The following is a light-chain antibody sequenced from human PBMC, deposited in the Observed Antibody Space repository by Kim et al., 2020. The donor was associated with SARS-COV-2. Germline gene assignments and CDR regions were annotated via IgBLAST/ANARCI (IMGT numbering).Light chain of an antibody. Sequence: SSELTQDPAVSVALGQTVRITCQGDSLRSYYASWYQQKPGQAPVLVIYGKNNRPSGIPDRFSVSSSGNTASLTITGAQAEDEADYYCKSRDSSGKVVFGGGTKLTVL. CDR1: SLRSYY. CDR3: KSRDSSGKVV. J-gene: IGLJ2*01. V-gene: IGLV3-19*01. CDR2: GKN.